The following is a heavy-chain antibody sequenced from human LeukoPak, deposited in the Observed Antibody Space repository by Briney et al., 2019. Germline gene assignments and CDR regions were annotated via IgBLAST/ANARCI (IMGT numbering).Heavy chain of an antibody. J-gene: IGHJ4*02. Sequence: GGSLRLSCAASGLTFSSYGMHWVRQAPGKGLEWVAVISYDGSNKYCADSVKGRFTISRDNSKNTLYLQMNSLGAEDTAVYYCAKGQYYYDSSMGFDYWGQGTLVTVSS. V-gene: IGHV3-30*18. CDR2: ISYDGSNK. CDR1: GLTFSSYG. CDR3: AKGQYYYDSSMGFDY. D-gene: IGHD3-22*01.